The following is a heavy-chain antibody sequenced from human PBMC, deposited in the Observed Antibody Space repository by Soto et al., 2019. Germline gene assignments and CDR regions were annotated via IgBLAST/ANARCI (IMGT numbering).Heavy chain of an antibody. V-gene: IGHV3-48*03. Sequence: GGSLRLSCAASGFTFSSYEMNWVRQAPGKGLEWVSYISSSGSTIYYADSVKGRFTISRDNAKNSLYLQMNSLRAEDTAVYYCARDLRDGYNSDLDYWGQGTLVTVSS. CDR2: ISSSGSTI. CDR1: GFTFSSYE. CDR3: ARDLRDGYNSDLDY. D-gene: IGHD5-12*01. J-gene: IGHJ4*02.